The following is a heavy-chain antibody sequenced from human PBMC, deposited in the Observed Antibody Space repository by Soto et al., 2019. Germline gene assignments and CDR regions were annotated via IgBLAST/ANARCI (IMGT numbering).Heavy chain of an antibody. CDR2: IIPILGIA. CDR3: ASKGYGDYGVDWYFDL. Sequence: ASVKVSCKASGGTFSSYTISWVRQAPGQGLEWMGRIIPILGIANYAQKFQGRVTITADKSTSTAYMELSSLRSEDTAVYYCASKGYGDYGVDWYFDLWGRGTLVTVSS. J-gene: IGHJ2*01. D-gene: IGHD4-17*01. CDR1: GGTFSSYT. V-gene: IGHV1-69*02.